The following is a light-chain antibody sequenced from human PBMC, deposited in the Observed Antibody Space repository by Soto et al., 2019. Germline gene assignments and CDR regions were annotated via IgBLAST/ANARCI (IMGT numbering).Light chain of an antibody. Sequence: DIQSTQSPSFLSASVGDRVTITCRASQGISSYLAWYQQKPGKAPKLLIYAASTLQSGVPSRFSGSGSGTEFTLTISSLQPEDFATYYCQQLNSYPPTFGGGTKVEIK. CDR2: AAS. J-gene: IGKJ4*01. CDR1: QGISSY. V-gene: IGKV1-9*01. CDR3: QQLNSYPPT.